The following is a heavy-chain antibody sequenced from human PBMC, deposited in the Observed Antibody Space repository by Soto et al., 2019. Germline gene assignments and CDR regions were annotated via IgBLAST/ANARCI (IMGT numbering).Heavy chain of an antibody. CDR3: AKNPAKTGDFEF. V-gene: IGHV1-8*01. Sequence: QVQLVQSGAEVKKPGASVKVSCKTPGYTFTSYDINWVRQAGQELEWMGWMNPNNGNTGYAQKFQGRVTMTRDTSISTAYLELSSLRSEDTAVYYCAKNPAKTGDFEFWGQGSLVTVSS. J-gene: IGHJ4*02. D-gene: IGHD7-27*01. CDR1: GYTFTSYD. CDR2: MNPNNGNT.